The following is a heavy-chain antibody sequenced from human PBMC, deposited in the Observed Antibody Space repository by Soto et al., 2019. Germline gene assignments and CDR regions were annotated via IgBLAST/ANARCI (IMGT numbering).Heavy chain of an antibody. Sequence: EMQLVEAGGGLIQPGGSLRLSCATPGFTVNDHFMSWVRQAPGKGLEWVSVIYSGGSTYYVDSVKGRFTISRDNSKDTLYLQMNSLRVEDTAVYYCARGVKYCSGGSCFSGSVNYWGQGTLVTVSS. J-gene: IGHJ4*02. CDR3: ARGVKYCSGGSCFSGSVNY. CDR1: GFTVNDHF. D-gene: IGHD2-15*01. V-gene: IGHV3-53*01. CDR2: IYSGGST.